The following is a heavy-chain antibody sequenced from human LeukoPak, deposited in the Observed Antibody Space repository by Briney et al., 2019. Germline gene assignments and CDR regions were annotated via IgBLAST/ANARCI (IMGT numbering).Heavy chain of an antibody. V-gene: IGHV3-66*01. Sequence: PGGSLRLSCAASGFTLSSNYMSWVRQAPGKGLEWVSVIYSGGSTYYADSVKGRFTISRDNSKNTMYLQMNSLRAEDTAVYYCARGPLPGYSSSWYRGSYFDYWGQGTLVTVSS. CDR2: IYSGGST. CDR3: ARGPLPGYSSSWYRGSYFDY. D-gene: IGHD6-13*01. J-gene: IGHJ4*02. CDR1: GFTLSSNY.